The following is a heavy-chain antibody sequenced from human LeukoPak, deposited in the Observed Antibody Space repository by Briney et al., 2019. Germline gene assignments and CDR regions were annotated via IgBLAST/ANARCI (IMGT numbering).Heavy chain of an antibody. CDR2: IYYSGST. D-gene: IGHD3-3*01. J-gene: IGHJ6*02. Sequence: SQTLSLTCTVSGGSISSGGYYWSWIRQHPGKGLEWIGYIYYSGSTYYNPSLKSRVTTSVDTSKNQFSLKLSSVTAADTAVYYCARDRVVMNPTIYYYYYGMDVWGQGTTVTVSS. CDR1: GGSISSGGYY. V-gene: IGHV4-31*03. CDR3: ARDRVVMNPTIYYYYYGMDV.